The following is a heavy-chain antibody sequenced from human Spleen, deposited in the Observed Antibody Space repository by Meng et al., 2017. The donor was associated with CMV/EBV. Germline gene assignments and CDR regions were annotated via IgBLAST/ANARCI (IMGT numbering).Heavy chain of an antibody. Sequence: GESLKISCAASGFTVSTNYINWVRQAPGKGLEWVSVIYSGGSSTYYADSVKGRFTISRDNAKNSLFLQLNSLRAGDTGVYYCARQWDYGYNSLDFWGQGTLVTVSS. CDR2: IYSGGSST. J-gene: IGHJ4*02. V-gene: IGHV3-66*04. CDR3: ARQWDYGYNSLDF. CDR1: GFTVSTNY. D-gene: IGHD1-20*01.